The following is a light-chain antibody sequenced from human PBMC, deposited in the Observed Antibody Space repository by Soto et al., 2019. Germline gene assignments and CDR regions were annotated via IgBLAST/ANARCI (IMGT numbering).Light chain of an antibody. CDR3: TSWTPSTTRI. CDR2: DVN. J-gene: IGLJ2*01. CDR1: SSDIGAYNF. V-gene: IGLV2-14*03. Sequence: QSALTQPASVSGSPGQSITISCTGTSSDIGAYNFVSWYQQHPGKAPKLMLYDVNIRPSGVSNRFSGSKSGNTASLTISGLQAEDEADYYGTSWTPSTTRIFGGGTQVTVL.